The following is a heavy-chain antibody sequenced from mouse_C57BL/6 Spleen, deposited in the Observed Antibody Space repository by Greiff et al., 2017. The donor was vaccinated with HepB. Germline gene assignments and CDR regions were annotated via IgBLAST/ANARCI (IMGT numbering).Heavy chain of an antibody. J-gene: IGHJ3*01. V-gene: IGHV1-81*01. CDR2: IYPRSGNT. CDR3: ARSGEGFAY. Sequence: VKLQQSGAELARPGASVKLSCKASGYTFTSYGISWVKQRTGQGLEWIGEIYPRSGNTYYNEKFKGKATPTADKSSSTAYMELRSLTSEDSAVYFCARSGEGFAYWGQGTLVTVSA. D-gene: IGHD3-2*02. CDR1: GYTFTSYG.